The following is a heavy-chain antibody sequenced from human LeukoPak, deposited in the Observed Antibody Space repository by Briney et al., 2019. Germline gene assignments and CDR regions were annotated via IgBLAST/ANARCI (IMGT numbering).Heavy chain of an antibody. Sequence: SQTLSLTCTVSGVSMTNYYWSWIRQPPGKGPEWIAYSHNSGETKYNPSLKSRITISVDTSKNEFSLKLSSVTAADTAVYYCARQPGGTAAFDIWGQGTTVTVSA. D-gene: IGHD1-14*01. CDR3: ARQPGGTAAFDI. J-gene: IGHJ3*02. CDR2: SHNSGET. V-gene: IGHV4-59*08. CDR1: GVSMTNYY.